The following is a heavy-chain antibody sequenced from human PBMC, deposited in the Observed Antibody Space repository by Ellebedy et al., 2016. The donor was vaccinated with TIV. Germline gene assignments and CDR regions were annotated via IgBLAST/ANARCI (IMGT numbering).Heavy chain of an antibody. J-gene: IGHJ4*02. Sequence: QTLSLTCAISGDSVSNNGAAWNCIRQSPSRGLEWLGRTYYRSKWYNDYAVSVKSRITINPDTSKNQFSLQLNSVTPEDTAVYYCARALPTIPSFDYWGQGTLVTVSS. CDR1: GDSVSNNGAA. CDR3: ARALPTIPSFDY. D-gene: IGHD5-12*01. CDR2: TYYRSKWYN. V-gene: IGHV6-1*01.